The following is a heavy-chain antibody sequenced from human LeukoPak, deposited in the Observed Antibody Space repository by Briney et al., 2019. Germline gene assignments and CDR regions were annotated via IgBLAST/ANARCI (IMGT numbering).Heavy chain of an antibody. CDR2: FSGSGDST. CDR3: AKDRTRYTGYVHFDY. J-gene: IGHJ4*02. CDR1: GFTFSNYA. Sequence: GGSLRLSWVASGFTFSNYAMSWVRQAPGKGLGWDSSFSGSGDSTNYADSVKGRFTISRDNSKNTLSLQMNCLRAEDTAVYHCAKDRTRYTGYVHFDYWGQGTLVTVSS. V-gene: IGHV3-23*01. D-gene: IGHD5-12*01.